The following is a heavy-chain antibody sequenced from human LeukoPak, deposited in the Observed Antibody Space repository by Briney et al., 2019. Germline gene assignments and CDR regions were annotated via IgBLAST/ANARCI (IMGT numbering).Heavy chain of an antibody. CDR2: ISNTDNYI. CDR1: GFSFSRYG. Sequence: GGSLRLSCAASGFSFSRYGMNWVRQAPGKGPEWVSSISNTDNYIYYADSVKGRFTMPRDNAKNSLYLQMNSLRADDTAIYYCARSARGFFNDAFDIWGQGAMVTVSS. CDR3: ARSARGFFNDAFDI. D-gene: IGHD2/OR15-2a*01. J-gene: IGHJ3*02. V-gene: IGHV3-21*01.